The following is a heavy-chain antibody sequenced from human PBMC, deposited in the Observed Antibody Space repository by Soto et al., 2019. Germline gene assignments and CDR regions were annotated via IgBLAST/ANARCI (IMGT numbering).Heavy chain of an antibody. D-gene: IGHD2-2*02. CDR2: ITGSGGGGSA. V-gene: IGHV3-23*01. Sequence: LRLSCVASGFTFSGYGMTWVRQAAGKGLEWVSSITGSGGGGSAYYADSVRGRFTISRDNSKNTLYLQMNTLRAEDTATYYCAKEYTAWPFAYGLDVWGQGTTVTVSS. CDR1: GFTFSGYG. CDR3: AKEYTAWPFAYGLDV. J-gene: IGHJ6*02.